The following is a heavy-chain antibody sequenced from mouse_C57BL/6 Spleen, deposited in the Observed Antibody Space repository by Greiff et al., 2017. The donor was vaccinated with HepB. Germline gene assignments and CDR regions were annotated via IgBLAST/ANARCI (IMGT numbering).Heavy chain of an antibody. J-gene: IGHJ4*01. Sequence: VQLQQSGTELVKPGASVKLSCKASGYTFTSYWMHWVKQRPGQGLEWIGNINPSNGGTNYNEKFKSKATLTVDKSSSTAYMQLSSLTSEDSAVYYCARYGAGSSFYYAMDYWGQGTSVTVSS. V-gene: IGHV1-53*01. CDR2: INPSNGGT. CDR1: GYTFTSYW. CDR3: ARYGAGSSFYYAMDY. D-gene: IGHD1-1*01.